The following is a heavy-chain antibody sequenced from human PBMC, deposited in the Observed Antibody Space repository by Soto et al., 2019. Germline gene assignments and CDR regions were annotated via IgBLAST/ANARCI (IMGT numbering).Heavy chain of an antibody. CDR2: ISSSGGSA. Sequence: GGSLRLSCAASGFTFSSNAMSWVRQAPGKGLEWVSGISSSGGSAYYADSVKGRFTISRDNSKNMLYLQMNNLRAEDTAVYYCAKAQGGSYFDYWGQGTLVTVSS. D-gene: IGHD2-15*01. J-gene: IGHJ4*02. CDR1: GFTFSSNA. V-gene: IGHV3-23*01. CDR3: AKAQGGSYFDY.